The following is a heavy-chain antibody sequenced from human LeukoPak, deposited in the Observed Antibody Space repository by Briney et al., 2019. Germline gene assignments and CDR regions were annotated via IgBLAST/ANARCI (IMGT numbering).Heavy chain of an antibody. CDR3: ARNYCSSTSCYASITNDAFDI. J-gene: IGHJ3*02. CDR2: FDPEDGET. CDR1: GYTLTELS. D-gene: IGHD2-2*01. Sequence: VASVKVSCKVSGYTLTELSMHWVRQAPGKGLEWMGGFDPEDGETIYAQKFQGRVTMTEDTSTDTAYMELSSLRSEDTAVYYCARNYCSSTSCYASITNDAFDIWGQGTMVTVSS. V-gene: IGHV1-24*01.